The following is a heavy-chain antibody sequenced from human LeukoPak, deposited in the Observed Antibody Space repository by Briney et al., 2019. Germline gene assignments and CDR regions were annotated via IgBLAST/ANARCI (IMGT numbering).Heavy chain of an antibody. V-gene: IGHV4-39*01. J-gene: IGHJ4*02. CDR1: GDSISTTPYY. Sequence: SETLSLTCTVSGDSISTTPYYWGWIRQPPGKGPEWIGSVSYSGRAFYNPSLKSRVTISVDTSKNQFSLRLTFVTDADTALYYCTRQGCGGDCYPDYWGQGTLVTVSS. CDR3: TRQGCGGDCYPDY. CDR2: VSYSGRA. D-gene: IGHD2-21*02.